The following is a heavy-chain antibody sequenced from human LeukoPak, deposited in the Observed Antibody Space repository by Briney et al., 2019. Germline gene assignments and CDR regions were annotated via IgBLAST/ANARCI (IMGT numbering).Heavy chain of an antibody. CDR1: GFTFDSYA. Sequence: GGSLRLSCAASGFTFDSYAMTWVRQGPEKGLEWVSDISGSGGLTYYADSVKGRFTISRDNSKNTLYLEMNSLRAEDTAVYYCVKRAGYSSGRKLEYWGQGTLVTVFS. J-gene: IGHJ4*02. V-gene: IGHV3-23*01. D-gene: IGHD6-19*01. CDR3: VKRAGYSSGRKLEY. CDR2: ISGSGGLT.